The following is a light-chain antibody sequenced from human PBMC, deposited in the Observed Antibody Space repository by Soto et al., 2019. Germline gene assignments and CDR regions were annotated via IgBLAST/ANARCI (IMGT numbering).Light chain of an antibody. V-gene: IGLV2-8*01. J-gene: IGLJ1*01. CDR1: GSDVGFYSY. CDR3: SSYAGSNNFV. CDR2: EVS. Sequence: QSVLTQPPSASGSPGQSVTISCTGSGSDVGFYSYVSWYQQHPGKAPKLMIYEVSERPSGVPDRFSGSKSSNTASLTVSGLQAEDEADYYCSSYAGSNNFVFGTGTKGTVL.